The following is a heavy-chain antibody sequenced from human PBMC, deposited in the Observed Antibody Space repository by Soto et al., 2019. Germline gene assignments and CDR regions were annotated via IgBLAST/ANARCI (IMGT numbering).Heavy chain of an antibody. CDR1: GFTVSNHY. CDR3: TRALPDFETTGHYIDY. Sequence: GGSLRLSCSASGFTVSNHYMTWVRQAPGKGPEWVSVIYSGGSRYYADSVKGRFAISRDHSKNTLYLQMNSLTAEDTAVYYCTRALPDFETTGHYIDYWGQGTRVTVSS. J-gene: IGHJ4*02. D-gene: IGHD2-8*02. V-gene: IGHV3-53*01. CDR2: IYSGGSR.